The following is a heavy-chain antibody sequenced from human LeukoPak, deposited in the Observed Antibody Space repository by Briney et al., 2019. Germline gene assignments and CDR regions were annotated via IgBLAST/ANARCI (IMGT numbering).Heavy chain of an antibody. D-gene: IGHD1-7*01. Sequence: PGGSLRLSCAASGFTFNTYEMNRVGQDPGEGVQWVLYITSSGSTIYYADYVKGRFTITRDNGKNSLYLQINSRRAEDTAVYYCARGGWNYVFNYWGQGTLVTVSS. CDR3: ARGGWNYVFNY. CDR1: GFTFNTYE. CDR2: ITSSGSTI. J-gene: IGHJ4*02. V-gene: IGHV3-48*03.